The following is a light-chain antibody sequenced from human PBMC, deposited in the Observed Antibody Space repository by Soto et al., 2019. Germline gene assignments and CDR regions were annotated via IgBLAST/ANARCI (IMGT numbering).Light chain of an antibody. CDR1: QGVSTW. V-gene: IGKV1-12*01. Sequence: LPMTQSPSSVSASVGDTVTITCRASQGVSTWLAWYQQKPGKAHNLLIYTASSLQSGVPSRFSGSGSGTDFTLTINGLQPEDFATYYCQQDASFPLTFGQGTRLEIK. CDR2: TAS. J-gene: IGKJ5*01. CDR3: QQDASFPLT.